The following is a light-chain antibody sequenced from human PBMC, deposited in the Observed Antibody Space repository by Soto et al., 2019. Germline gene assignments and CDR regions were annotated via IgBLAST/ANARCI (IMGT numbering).Light chain of an antibody. CDR1: ASDIGGYDY. V-gene: IGLV2-8*01. Sequence: QSALTQPPSASGSPGQSVTISCTGTASDIGGYDYVSWYQQHPGKAPKLMIYEVNKRPSGVPDRFSGSKSGNTASLTVSGLQAEYEDDYYCSSYAGSNIFDVFGGGTKLNVL. CDR2: EVN. CDR3: SSYAGSNIFDV. J-gene: IGLJ3*02.